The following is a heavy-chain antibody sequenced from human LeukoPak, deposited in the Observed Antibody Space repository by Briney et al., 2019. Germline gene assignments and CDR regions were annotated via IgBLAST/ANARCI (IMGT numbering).Heavy chain of an antibody. J-gene: IGHJ5*02. CDR3: ARRSHSGYYDP. D-gene: IGHD3-22*01. V-gene: IGHV3-48*04. CDR1: GFTFSSYS. CDR2: ISSSSSTI. Sequence: GGSLRLSCAASGFTFSSYSMNWVRQAPGKGLEWVSYISSSSSTIYYADSVKGRFTISRDNAKNSLYLQMNRLRAEDTAVYYGARRSHSGYYDPWGQGTLVTVSS.